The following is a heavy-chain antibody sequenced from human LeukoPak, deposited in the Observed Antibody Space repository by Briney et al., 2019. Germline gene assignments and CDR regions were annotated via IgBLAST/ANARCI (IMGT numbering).Heavy chain of an antibody. Sequence: PGGSLRLSCVGSTFTFSDYGMHWVRQPPGKGLEWEAFIRNDGAKTYYADSAKGRFTISRDNSRNTLYLQMNSLTAEDTAVFYCAKDGVILAPGVYWYMDVWGRGTTVTVSS. J-gene: IGHJ6*03. V-gene: IGHV3-30*02. CDR2: IRNDGAKT. CDR1: TFTFSDYG. D-gene: IGHD3-16*02. CDR3: AKDGVILAPGVYWYMDV.